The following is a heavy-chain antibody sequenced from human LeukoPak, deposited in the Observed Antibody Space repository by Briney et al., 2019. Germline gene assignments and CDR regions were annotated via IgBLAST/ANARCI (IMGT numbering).Heavy chain of an antibody. CDR3: ARDYRIAAADNWFDP. Sequence: PSETLSLTCTVSGGSISSGDYYWSWIRQPPGKGLEWIGYIYYSGSTYYNPSLKSRVTISVDTSKNQFSLKLSSVTAADTAVYYCARDYRIAAADNWFDPWGQGTLVTVSS. D-gene: IGHD6-13*01. V-gene: IGHV4-30-4*02. J-gene: IGHJ5*02. CDR2: IYYSGST. CDR1: GGSISSGDYY.